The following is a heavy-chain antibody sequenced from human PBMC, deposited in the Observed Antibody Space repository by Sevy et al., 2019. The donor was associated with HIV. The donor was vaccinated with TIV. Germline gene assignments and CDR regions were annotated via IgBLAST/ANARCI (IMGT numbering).Heavy chain of an antibody. Sequence: GGYLRLSCTASGFTFGDYAMSWFRQAPGKGLEWVGFIRSKTYGGTTEYAASVKGSCTISRDDSKSIAYLQMNSLKTEDTAVYYCSREGSEGTVAQPDAFDFWGQGTMVIVSS. D-gene: IGHD6-19*01. CDR1: GFTFGDYA. J-gene: IGHJ3*01. V-gene: IGHV3-49*03. CDR3: SREGSEGTVAQPDAFDF. CDR2: IRSKTYGGTT.